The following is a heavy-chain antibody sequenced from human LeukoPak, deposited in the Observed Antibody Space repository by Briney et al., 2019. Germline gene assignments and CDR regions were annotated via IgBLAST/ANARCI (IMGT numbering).Heavy chain of an antibody. J-gene: IGHJ4*02. V-gene: IGHV4-34*01. CDR3: ARVGQSSGPSRY. CDR2: INHSGST. Sequence: SETLSLTCAVYGGSFSGYYWSWIRQPPGKGLEWIGEINHSGSTNYNPSLKSRVTISVDTSKNQFSLKLSSVTAADTAVHYCARVGQSSGPSRYWGQGTLVTVSS. D-gene: IGHD6-19*01. CDR1: GGSFSGYY.